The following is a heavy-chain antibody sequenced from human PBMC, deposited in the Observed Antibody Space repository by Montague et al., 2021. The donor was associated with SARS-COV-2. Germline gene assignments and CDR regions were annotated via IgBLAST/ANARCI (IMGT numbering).Heavy chain of an antibody. CDR2: ISSSSSYI. CDR1: GFTFSSYS. D-gene: IGHD3-9*01. CDR3: ARDGVYDILTGYWTD. V-gene: IGHV3-21*01. Sequence: SLRLSCAASGFTFSSYSMNWVRQAPGKGLEWVSSISSSSSYIYYADSVKGRFTISRDNVKNSLYLQMNSLRAEDTAVYYCARDGVYDILTGYWTDWGQGTLVTVSS. J-gene: IGHJ4*02.